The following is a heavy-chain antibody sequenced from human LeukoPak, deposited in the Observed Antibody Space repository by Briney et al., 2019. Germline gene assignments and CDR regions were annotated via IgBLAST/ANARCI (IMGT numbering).Heavy chain of an antibody. CDR2: IYSSGST. CDR3: ARELSSWPNWLDP. D-gene: IGHD6-13*01. J-gene: IGHJ5*02. V-gene: IGHV4-4*07. Sequence: SSETLSLTCTVSGGSISGYFCSWTRQSAGKGLEWIGRIYSSGSTNYNPSFKSRVTMSVDTSNNQFSLKLNSVTAADTALYYCARELSSWPNWLDPWGQGTLVTVPS. CDR1: GGSISGYF.